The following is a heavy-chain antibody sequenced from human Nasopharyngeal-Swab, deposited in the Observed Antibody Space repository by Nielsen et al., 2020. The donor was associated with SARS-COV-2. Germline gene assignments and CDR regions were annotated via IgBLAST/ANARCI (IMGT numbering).Heavy chain of an antibody. J-gene: IGHJ5*02. D-gene: IGHD5-12*01. CDR2: FDPEDGET. V-gene: IGHV1-24*01. CDR1: GYTLTDLS. CDR3: AKGPIVATINWFDP. Sequence: ASAKVSCKVSGYTLTDLSMHWVRQAPGKGLEWMGGFDPEDGETIYAQKFQGRVTMTEDTSTDTAYMELSSLRSEDTAVYYCAKGPIVATINWFDPWGQGTLVTVSS.